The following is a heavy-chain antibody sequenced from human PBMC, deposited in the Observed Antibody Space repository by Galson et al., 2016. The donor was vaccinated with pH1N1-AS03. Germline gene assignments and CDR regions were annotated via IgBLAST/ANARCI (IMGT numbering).Heavy chain of an antibody. D-gene: IGHD6-13*01. CDR3: VKDGVERAAAGFAYFDY. CDR2: ISGSGGHT. J-gene: IGHJ4*02. V-gene: IGHV3-23*01. CDR1: GFTFSGYA. Sequence: SLRLSCAASGFTFSGYAMNWVRQAPGEGLEWVSNISGSGGHTYYAGSVSGRFTISRDYSKNTLYLQMNSLRAEDTAVYYCVKDGVERAAAGFAYFDYWGQGTLVTVSS.